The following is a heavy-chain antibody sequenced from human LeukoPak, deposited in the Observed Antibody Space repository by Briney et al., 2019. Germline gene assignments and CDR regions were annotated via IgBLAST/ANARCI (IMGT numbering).Heavy chain of an antibody. CDR2: IYYSGST. D-gene: IGHD5-24*01. CDR1: GGSISSGGYY. J-gene: IGHJ4*02. CDR3: ARVARRDGYNSFDY. V-gene: IGHV4-31*03. Sequence: PSQTLSLTCTVSGGSISSGGYYWSWIRQHSGKGLEWIGYIYYSGSTYYNPSLKSRVTISVDTSKNQFSLKLSSVTAADTAVYYCARVARRDGYNSFDYWGQGTLVTVSS.